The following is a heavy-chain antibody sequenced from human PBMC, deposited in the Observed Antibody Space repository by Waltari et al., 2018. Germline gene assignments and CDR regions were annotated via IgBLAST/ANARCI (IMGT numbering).Heavy chain of an antibody. D-gene: IGHD1-26*01. CDR3: AQYYVGF. J-gene: IGHJ4*02. Sequence: ELQLVESGGDLVQPGGSLRLSCAASGFAFSDHFMDGVRQAPGKGLGWVGRIKNRAHHYTTAYAASVRGRFNISRDDSKNLLYLQMNSLTTMDTAVYYCAQYYVGFWGPGSVVTVSS. V-gene: IGHV3-72*01. CDR2: IKNRAHHYTT. CDR1: GFAFSDHF.